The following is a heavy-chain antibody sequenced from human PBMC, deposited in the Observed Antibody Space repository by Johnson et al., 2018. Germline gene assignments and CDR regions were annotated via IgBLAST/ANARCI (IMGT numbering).Heavy chain of an antibody. D-gene: IGHD6-19*01. CDR1: GFTFSSYG. V-gene: IGHV3-30*03. CDR2: ISYDGSNK. J-gene: IGHJ3*02. CDR3: ARAGAGAFDI. Sequence: QVQLVESGGGVVQPGRSLRLSCAASGFTFSSYGMHWVRQAPGKGLEWVAVISYDGSNKYYPGSVKGRFTMARENAKTSLYLQMHRLRAGDTAVYYCARAGAGAFDIWGQGTMVTVSS.